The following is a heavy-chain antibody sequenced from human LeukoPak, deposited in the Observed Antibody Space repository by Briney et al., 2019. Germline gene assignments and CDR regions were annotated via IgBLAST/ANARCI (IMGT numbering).Heavy chain of an antibody. CDR3: TRSPDGVDY. CDR2: NSGSGGST. CDR1: GFTFSSYA. V-gene: IGHV3-23*01. J-gene: IGHJ4*02. Sequence: GGSLRLSCAASGFTFSSYAMSWVRQAPGKGLEWVSANSGSGGSTYYADSVKGRFTISRDNAKNSLYLEMNSLRAEDTAVYYCTRSPDGVDYWGQGTLVTVSS. D-gene: IGHD3-10*01.